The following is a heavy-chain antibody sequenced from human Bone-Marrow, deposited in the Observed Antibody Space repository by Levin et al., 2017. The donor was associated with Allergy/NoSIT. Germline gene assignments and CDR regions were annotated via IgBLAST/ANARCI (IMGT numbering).Heavy chain of an antibody. CDR3: ARGRNNAFDI. D-gene: IGHD1-14*01. CDR2: TYYRSKWNT. J-gene: IGHJ3*02. V-gene: IGHV6-1*01. CDR1: GDSLSSNGVA. Sequence: SQTLSLTCAISGDSLSSNGVAWNWIRQSPSRGLEWLGRTYYRSKWNTDYAPSVKSRITVTPDTSKSQFSLQLNSVIPEDTAVYYYARGRNNAFDIWGQGTIVTVSS.